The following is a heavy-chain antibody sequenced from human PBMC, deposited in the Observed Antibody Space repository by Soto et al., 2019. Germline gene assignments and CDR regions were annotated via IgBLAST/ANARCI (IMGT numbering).Heavy chain of an antibody. D-gene: IGHD5-12*01. J-gene: IGHJ6*02. CDR3: ARDIVATIFSPGGRITVGGMDV. Sequence: PGGSLRLSCAASGFTFSSYGMHWVRQTPGKGLEWAAVIWYDGSNKYYADSVKGRFTISRDNSKNTLYLQMNSLRAEDTAVYYCARDIVATIFSPGGRITVGGMDVWGQGTTVTVSS. CDR2: IWYDGSNK. CDR1: GFTFSSYG. V-gene: IGHV3-33*01.